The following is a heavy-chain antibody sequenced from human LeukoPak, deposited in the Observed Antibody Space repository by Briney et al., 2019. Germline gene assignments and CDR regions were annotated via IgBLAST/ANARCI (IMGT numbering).Heavy chain of an antibody. Sequence: SETLSLTRAVYGGSFSGYYWSWIRQPPGKGLEWIGEINHSGSTNYNPSLKSRVTISVDTSKNQFSLKLSSVTAADTAVCYCARGPDFYDFWSGYWDYWGQGTLVTVSS. CDR2: INHSGST. CDR3: ARGPDFYDFWSGYWDY. CDR1: GGSFSGYY. D-gene: IGHD3-3*01. V-gene: IGHV4-34*01. J-gene: IGHJ4*02.